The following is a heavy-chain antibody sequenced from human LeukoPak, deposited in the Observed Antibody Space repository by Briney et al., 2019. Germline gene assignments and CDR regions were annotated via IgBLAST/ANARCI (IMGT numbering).Heavy chain of an antibody. D-gene: IGHD1-26*01. CDR3: VRDITSDSGSYSLDY. V-gene: IGHV1-46*01. CDR1: GYTFTSYY. J-gene: IGHJ4*02. CDR2: INPSGGST. Sequence: GASVKVSCKASGYTFTSYYMHWVRQAPGHRLEGRGRINPSGGSTSYALKFQRRVTITRDPSTSTVYMELSNLRSEDTAVYYFVRDITSDSGSYSLDYWGQGTLVTGS.